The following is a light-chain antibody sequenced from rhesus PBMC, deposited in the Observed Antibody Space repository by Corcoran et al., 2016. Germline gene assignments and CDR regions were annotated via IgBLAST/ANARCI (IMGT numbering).Light chain of an antibody. Sequence: DIQMTQSPSSLSASVGDRVTITCRASQGISTYLNWYQQKPGKAPKRLIYKASSLESGVPSRLSGSGAGTDFTLTISSLQPEDFATYYCLQYNSDPLTFGGGTKVELK. CDR3: LQYNSDPLT. CDR2: KAS. CDR1: QGISTY. J-gene: IGKJ4*01. V-gene: IGKV1-43*02.